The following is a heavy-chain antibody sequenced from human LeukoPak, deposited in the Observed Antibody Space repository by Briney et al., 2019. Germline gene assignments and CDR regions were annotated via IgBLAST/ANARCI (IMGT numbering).Heavy chain of an antibody. Sequence: SETLSLTCTVSGGSISSYYWSWIRQPAGKGLEWIGRIDTSGNTNYKPSLKSRVTMSVDTSKNQFSLKLSSVTAADTAVYYCARDGGRSPSDYWGQGTLVTVSS. CDR2: IDTSGNT. CDR3: ARDGGRSPSDY. D-gene: IGHD3-16*01. J-gene: IGHJ4*02. CDR1: GGSISSYY. V-gene: IGHV4-4*07.